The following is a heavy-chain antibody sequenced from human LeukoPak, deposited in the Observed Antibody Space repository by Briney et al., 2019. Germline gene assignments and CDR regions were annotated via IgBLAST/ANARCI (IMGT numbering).Heavy chain of an antibody. D-gene: IGHD1-26*01. Sequence: ASVKVSCKASGYTFTSYAMHWVRQAPGQRLEWMGWINAGNGNTKYSQKFQGRVTITRDTSASTAYMELSSLSSEDTAVYYCAREPGSYYNWFDPWGQGTLVTVSS. CDR2: INAGNGNT. V-gene: IGHV1-3*01. CDR3: AREPGSYYNWFDP. J-gene: IGHJ5*02. CDR1: GYTFTSYA.